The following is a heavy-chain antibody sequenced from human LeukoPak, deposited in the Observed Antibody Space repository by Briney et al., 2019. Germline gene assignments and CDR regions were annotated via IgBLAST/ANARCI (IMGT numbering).Heavy chain of an antibody. CDR3: ARDPTRRFDL. CDR1: GFTFSSYW. J-gene: IGHJ4*02. V-gene: IGHV3-7*01. Sequence: GGSLRLSCATSGFTFSSYWMSWVRQAPGKGLEWVASIVEGGSETYYLDSVKGRFTFSRDNAKNSLYLQMNSLRGEDTAVYYCARDPTRRFDLWGQGTLVTVSS. CDR2: IVEGGSET.